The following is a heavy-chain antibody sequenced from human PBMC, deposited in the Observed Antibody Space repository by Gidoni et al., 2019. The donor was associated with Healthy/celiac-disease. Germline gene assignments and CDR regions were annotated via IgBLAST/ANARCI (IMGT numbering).Heavy chain of an antibody. CDR2: MMGSGGST. CDR3: AKDPCSGGSCYGDTAMDTVFY. J-gene: IGHJ4*02. Sequence: EVQLLESGGGLVQPGGSLRLSCAASGFTFRSYAMTWVRQAPGKGLEWVSAMMGSGGSTYYAESVKGRFTISRDNSKNTLYLQMNSLRAEDTAVYYCAKDPCSGGSCYGDTAMDTVFYWGQGTLVTVSS. CDR1: GFTFRSYA. V-gene: IGHV3-23*01. D-gene: IGHD2-15*01.